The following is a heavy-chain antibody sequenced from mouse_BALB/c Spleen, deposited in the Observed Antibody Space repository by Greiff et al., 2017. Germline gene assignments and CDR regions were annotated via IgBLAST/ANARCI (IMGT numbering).Heavy chain of an antibody. CDR1: GYSITSGYY. CDR2: ISYDGSN. V-gene: IGHV3-6*02. Sequence: VQLQQSGPGLVKPSQSLSLTCSVTGYSITSGYYWNWIRQFPGNKLEWMGYISYDGSNNYNPSLKNRISITRDTSKNQFFLKLNSVTTEDTATYDCARREPYDAMDYGGQGTPVTVSS. CDR3: ARREPYDAMDY. J-gene: IGHJ4*01.